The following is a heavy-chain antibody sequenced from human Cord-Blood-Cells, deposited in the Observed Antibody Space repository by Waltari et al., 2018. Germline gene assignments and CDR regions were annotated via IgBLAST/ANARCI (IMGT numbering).Heavy chain of an antibody. Sequence: QLQLQESGPGLVKPSETLSLTCTVSGGPISSSSYYWGWIRRPPGKGLEWIGSIYYTRSTYYNPSLKRRVTISVDTSKNQFSLKLSSVTAADTAVYYCARHVRGIAVAGKKTFDYWGQGTLVTVSS. CDR2: IYYTRST. J-gene: IGHJ4*02. D-gene: IGHD6-19*01. CDR3: ARHVRGIAVAGKKTFDY. CDR1: GGPISSSSYY. V-gene: IGHV4-39*01.